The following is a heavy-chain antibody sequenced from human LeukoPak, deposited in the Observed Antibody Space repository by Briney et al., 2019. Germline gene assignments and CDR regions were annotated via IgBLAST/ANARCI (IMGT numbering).Heavy chain of an antibody. D-gene: IGHD3-22*01. V-gene: IGHV1-18*01. J-gene: IGHJ4*02. Sequence: ASVKVSCKASGYTFTSYDINWVRQATGQGLEWMGWISAYNGNTNYAQKLQGRVTMTTDTSTSTAYMELRSLRSDDTAVYYCARGAHYDSSGYFGYWGQGTLVTVSS. CDR2: ISAYNGNT. CDR3: ARGAHYDSSGYFGY. CDR1: GYTFTSYD.